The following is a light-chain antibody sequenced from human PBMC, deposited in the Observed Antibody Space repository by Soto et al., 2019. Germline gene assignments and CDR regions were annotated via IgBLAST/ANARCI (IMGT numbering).Light chain of an antibody. CDR3: SSYTTTSDLVV. CDR1: SSDVGGYKY. CDR2: EVS. V-gene: IGLV2-14*01. Sequence: QSVLTQPASVPGSPGQSITISCTGTSSDVGGYKYVSWYQQHPGKAPKLMIYEVSNRPSGVAHRFSGSKSGNTASLTISGLQAEDEADYYCSSYTTTSDLVVFGTGAKVT. J-gene: IGLJ1*01.